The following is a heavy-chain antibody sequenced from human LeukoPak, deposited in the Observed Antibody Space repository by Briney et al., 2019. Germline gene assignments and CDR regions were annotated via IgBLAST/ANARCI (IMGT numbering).Heavy chain of an antibody. CDR1: GFPFSSNS. Sequence: PGGSLRPSCAASGFPFSSNSMTWFRKAQGKGLDWVPSISGSSTYVYYADSVKGRFTISRDNAKNSLYLQMNSLRAEDTAVFYCARGDILTGYSFPYFDYWGQGTLVTVSS. V-gene: IGHV3-21*01. CDR3: ARGDILTGYSFPYFDY. D-gene: IGHD3-9*01. J-gene: IGHJ4*02. CDR2: ISGSSTYV.